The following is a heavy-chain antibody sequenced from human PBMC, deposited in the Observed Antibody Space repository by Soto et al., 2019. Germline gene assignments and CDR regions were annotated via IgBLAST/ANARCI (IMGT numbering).Heavy chain of an antibody. Sequence: QLQLQESGPGLVKPSETLSLTCTVSGGSISSSSYYWGWIRQPPGKGLEWIGSIYYSGSTYYNPSLKSRVTISVDTSKNQFSLKLSSVTAADTAVYYCARLAEGTMPNFDYWGQGTLVTVSS. D-gene: IGHD2-2*01. CDR1: GGSISSSSYY. J-gene: IGHJ4*02. V-gene: IGHV4-39*01. CDR3: ARLAEGTMPNFDY. CDR2: IYYSGST.